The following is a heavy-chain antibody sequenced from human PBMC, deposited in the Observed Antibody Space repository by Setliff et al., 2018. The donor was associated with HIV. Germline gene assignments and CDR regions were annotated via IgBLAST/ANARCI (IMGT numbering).Heavy chain of an antibody. CDR2: IDWDDEK. Sequence: SGPTLVNPTQTLTPICTFSGFSLSTSRMCVSWIRQPPGKALEWLARIDWDDEKLYSTSLKTRLTISKDTSKNQVVLTMTNMDPVDTATYYCARIYGLSPPVWGQGTQVTVSS. J-gene: IGHJ4*02. V-gene: IGHV2-70*17. CDR1: GFSLSTSRMC. D-gene: IGHD2-2*01. CDR3: ARIYGLSPPV.